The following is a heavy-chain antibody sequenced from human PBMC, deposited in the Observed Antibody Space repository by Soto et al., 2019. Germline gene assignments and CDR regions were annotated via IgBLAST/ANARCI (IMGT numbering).Heavy chain of an antibody. CDR3: ARGYCSGGSCRGFYWYFDL. J-gene: IGHJ2*01. Sequence: PGGSLRLSCAASGFTFSSYAMHWVRQAPGKGLEYVSAISSNGGSTYYANSVKGRFTISRDNSKNTLYLQMGSLRAEDMAVYYCARGYCSGGSCRGFYWYFDLWGRGTLVTVSS. D-gene: IGHD2-15*01. CDR1: GFTFSSYA. CDR2: ISSNGGST. V-gene: IGHV3-64*01.